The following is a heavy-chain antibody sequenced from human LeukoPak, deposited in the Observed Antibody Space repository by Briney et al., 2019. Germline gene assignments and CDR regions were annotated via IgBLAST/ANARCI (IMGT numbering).Heavy chain of an antibody. V-gene: IGHV4-31*03. CDR2: FYYSGST. D-gene: IGHD5-18*01. Sequence: SETLSLTCTVSGDSISSGGYYWSWIRRHPGKGLEWIGYFYYSGSTYYHPSLKSRVTISVDTSKNQYSLKLSSVTAADTAVYYCARSRDTAMVFDYWGQGTLVTVSS. J-gene: IGHJ4*02. CDR1: GDSISSGGYY. CDR3: ARSRDTAMVFDY.